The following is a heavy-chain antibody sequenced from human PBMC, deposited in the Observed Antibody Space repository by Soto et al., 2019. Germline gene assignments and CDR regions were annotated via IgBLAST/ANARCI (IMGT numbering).Heavy chain of an antibody. D-gene: IGHD4-17*01. CDR1: GYSFTSYW. V-gene: IGHV5-51*01. CDR3: ARSVYGDAFDYYYGMDV. CDR2: IYPGDSDT. J-gene: IGHJ6*02. Sequence: PGESLKISCKGSGYSFTSYWIGWVRQMPGKGLEWMGIIYPGDSDTRYSPSFQGQVTISADKSISTAYLQWSSLKASDTAMYYCARSVYGDAFDYYYGMDVWGQRTTVTVSS.